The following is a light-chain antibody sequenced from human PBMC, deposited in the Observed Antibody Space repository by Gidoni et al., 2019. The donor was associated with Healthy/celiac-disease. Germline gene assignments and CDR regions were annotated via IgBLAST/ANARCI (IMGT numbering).Light chain of an antibody. V-gene: IGKV1-39*01. CDR2: AAS. CDR3: QQSYSTPYT. J-gene: IGKJ2*01. CDR1: QSISSY. Sequence: DIQMTQFPSSLSASVGDRVTITWRASQSISSYLNWYQQKPGKAPKLLIYAASSLQSGVPSRFSGSGSGTDFTLTISRLQPEDFATYYCQQSYSTPYTFGQGTKLEIK.